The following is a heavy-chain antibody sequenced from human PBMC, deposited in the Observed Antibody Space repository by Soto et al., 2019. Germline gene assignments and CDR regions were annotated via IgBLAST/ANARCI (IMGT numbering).Heavy chain of an antibody. D-gene: IGHD6-6*01. V-gene: IGHV4-59*01. J-gene: IGHJ6*02. CDR2: MHYSGST. CDR1: GGSISSYY. CDR3: AAGIAARPSHYYYYGMDV. Sequence: SETLSLTCNVSGGSISSYYWSWIRQPPGKGLEWIGYMHYSGSTNNNPPLKSRATISADKTKNQFSLKLSSVTAADTAVYYCAAGIAARPSHYYYYGMDVCGQGTTVNVSS.